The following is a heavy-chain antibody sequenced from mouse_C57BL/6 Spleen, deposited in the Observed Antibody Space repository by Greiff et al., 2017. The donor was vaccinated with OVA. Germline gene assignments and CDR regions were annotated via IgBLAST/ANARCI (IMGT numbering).Heavy chain of an antibody. CDR1: GYTFTSYW. Sequence: QVQLKQPGAELVRPGSSVKLSCKASGYTFTSYWMDWVKQRPGQGLEWIGNIYPSDSETHYNQKFKDKATLTVDKSSSTAYMQLSSLTSEDSAVYYCARYDGSRGHYAMDYWGQGTSVTVSS. V-gene: IGHV1-61*01. D-gene: IGHD1-1*01. J-gene: IGHJ4*01. CDR2: IYPSDSET. CDR3: ARYDGSRGHYAMDY.